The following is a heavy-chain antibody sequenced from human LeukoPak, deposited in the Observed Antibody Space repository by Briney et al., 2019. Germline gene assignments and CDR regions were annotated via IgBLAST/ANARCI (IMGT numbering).Heavy chain of an antibody. D-gene: IGHD3-10*01. CDR3: AGEEGYYGSGSYLDY. Sequence: GGSLRLSCAASGFTFSSYGMHWVRQAPGKGLEWVAVIWYDGSNKYYADSVKGRFTISRDNSKNTLYLQMNSLRAEDTAVYYCAGEEGYYGSGSYLDYWGQGTLVTVSS. CDR1: GFTFSSYG. CDR2: IWYDGSNK. V-gene: IGHV3-33*01. J-gene: IGHJ4*02.